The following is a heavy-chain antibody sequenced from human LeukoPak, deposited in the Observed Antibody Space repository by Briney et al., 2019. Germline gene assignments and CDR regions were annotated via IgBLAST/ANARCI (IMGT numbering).Heavy chain of an antibody. V-gene: IGHV3-13*01. CDR1: GFTFSSYD. J-gene: IGHJ3*02. CDR3: ARDHSFDAFDI. Sequence: PGGSLRLSCAASGFTFSSYDMHWVRQATGKGLEWVSAIGSAGDTYYPGSVKGRFTISRENAKNSLYLQMNSLRAGDTAMYYCARDHSFDAFDIWGHGTMVTVSS. CDR2: IGSAGDT.